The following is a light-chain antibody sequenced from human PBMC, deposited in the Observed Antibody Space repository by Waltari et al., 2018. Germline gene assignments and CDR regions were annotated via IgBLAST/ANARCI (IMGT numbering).Light chain of an antibody. CDR3: QSWGTGFQV. CDR1: GEYSAYP. V-gene: IGLV4-69*01. CDR2: VNSDGSH. J-gene: IGLJ6*01. Sequence: LVLTQSPSASASLGAPVTLTCRLPGEYSAYPLPWHPHLPLKGPRFLMTVNSDGSHKKGDGISDRFSVSSSDLDRYLIISRLQADDEADYYCQSWGTGFQVFGSGTKLTVL.